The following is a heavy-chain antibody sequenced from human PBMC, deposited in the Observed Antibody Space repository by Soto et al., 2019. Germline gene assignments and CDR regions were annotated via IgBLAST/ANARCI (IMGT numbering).Heavy chain of an antibody. V-gene: IGHV4-59*01. CDR3: ARLTGSYLLHYYGMDV. CDR2: IYYSGST. CDR1: GGSISSYY. Sequence: QVQLQESGPGLVKPSETLSLTCTVSGGSISSYYWSWIRQPPGKGLEWIGYIYYSGSTNYNPSLKSRVTIAVATSKSRVALKLSAVTAADTAVYYGARLTGSYLLHYYGMDVWGQGTTVTVSS. J-gene: IGHJ6*02. D-gene: IGHD1-26*01.